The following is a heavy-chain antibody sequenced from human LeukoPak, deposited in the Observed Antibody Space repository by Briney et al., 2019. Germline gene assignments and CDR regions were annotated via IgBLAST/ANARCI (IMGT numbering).Heavy chain of an antibody. CDR1: GFTFSSYA. V-gene: IGHV3-23*01. Sequence: GSLRLSCAASGFTFSSYAMSWVRQAPGKGLEWVSGNSGSGGSTYYADSVKGRFTISRDNSKNTLYLQMNSLRAEDTAVYYCAKKPGYYDTSGPEDYFDYWGQGTLVTVSS. CDR3: AKKPGYYDTSGPEDYFDY. CDR2: NSGSGGST. J-gene: IGHJ4*02. D-gene: IGHD3-22*01.